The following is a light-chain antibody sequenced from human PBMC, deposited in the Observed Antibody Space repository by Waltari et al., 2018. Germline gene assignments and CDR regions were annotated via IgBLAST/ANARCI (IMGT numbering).Light chain of an antibody. CDR1: SSDVGGYNY. V-gene: IGLV2-8*01. Sequence: QSALTQPPSASGSPGQSVTISCTGTSSDVGGYNYVSWYQQHPGKAPKLMLYDVSKRPSGVPDRFSGSKSGNTASLNVSGLQAEDEADYYCNSYAGSNNFPFVLGTGTKVTVL. CDR3: NSYAGSNNFPFV. CDR2: DVS. J-gene: IGLJ1*01.